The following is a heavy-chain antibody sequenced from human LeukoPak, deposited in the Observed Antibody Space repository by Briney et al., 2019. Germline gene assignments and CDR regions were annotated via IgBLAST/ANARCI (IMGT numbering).Heavy chain of an antibody. V-gene: IGHV3-66*02. J-gene: IGHJ4*01. CDR2: IYSGGST. CDR1: GFTVSSNY. CDR3: ATVGYCSSTSCLSEDY. D-gene: IGHD2-2*01. Sequence: GGSLRLSCAASGFTVSSNYMSWVGQAPGKGLEWDSVIYSGGSTYYADSVKGRFTISRDNSKNTLYLQMNSLRAGDTAVYYCATVGYCSSTSCLSEDYWGQGTLVTVSS.